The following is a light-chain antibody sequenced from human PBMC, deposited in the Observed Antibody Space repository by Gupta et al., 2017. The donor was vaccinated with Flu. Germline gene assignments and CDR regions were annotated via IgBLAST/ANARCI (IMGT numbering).Light chain of an antibody. V-gene: IGKV1-33*01. CDR2: EAS. Sequence: DRLTITCQTSQDIAKYLNWYQNKSGEAPKLLIKEASNLQTGVASRFSGSGSGSDFTFTISGLQLEDGATYYCRQYDTRPPYTFGQGT. J-gene: IGKJ2*01. CDR3: RQYDTRPPYT. CDR1: QDIAKY.